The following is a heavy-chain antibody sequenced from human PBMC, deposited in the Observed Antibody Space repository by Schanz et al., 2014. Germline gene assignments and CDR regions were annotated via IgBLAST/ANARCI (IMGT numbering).Heavy chain of an antibody. CDR2: ISGYNGDT. D-gene: IGHD3-9*01. J-gene: IGHJ4*02. CDR1: GYTFTRYG. V-gene: IGHV1-18*04. CDR3: ARGWGYDALTGYVF. Sequence: QVQLVQSGAEVKKPGASVKVSCKASGYTFTRYGISWVRQAPGQGLEWMGWISGYNGDTNYAQKLQDRVIMTTDTSTSTAYMELRSLRSDDTAVYYCARGWGYDALTGYVFWGQGTLVTVSS.